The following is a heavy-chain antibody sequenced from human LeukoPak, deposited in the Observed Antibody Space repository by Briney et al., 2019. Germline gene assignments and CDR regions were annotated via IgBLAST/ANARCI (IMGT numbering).Heavy chain of an antibody. CDR2: IYYSGST. D-gene: IGHD6-13*01. CDR3: ARGTYGSSWQLEHFDY. Sequence: SETLSLTCTVSGGSISSYYWSWIRQPPGKGLEWIGYIYYSGSTNYNPSLKSRVTISVDTSKNQFSLKLSSLTAADTAVYYCARGTYGSSWQLEHFDYWGQGTLVTVSS. V-gene: IGHV4-59*01. CDR1: GGSISSYY. J-gene: IGHJ4*02.